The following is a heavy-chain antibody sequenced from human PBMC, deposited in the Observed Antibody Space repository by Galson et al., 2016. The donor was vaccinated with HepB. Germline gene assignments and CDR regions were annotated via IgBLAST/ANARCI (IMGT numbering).Heavy chain of an antibody. CDR2: VSYGGST. V-gene: IGHV4-59*01. J-gene: IGHJ4*02. CDR3: ARNEGDGDYFED. Sequence: SETLSLTCTVSGGSMRSYYWSWIRQPPGKKLEWIGYVSYGGSTKYNPSLESRVTISVDKSKNQFSLKLISVNAAASAVYYCARNEGDGDYFEDWGQGILVAGSS. D-gene: IGHD3-16*01. CDR1: GGSMRSYY.